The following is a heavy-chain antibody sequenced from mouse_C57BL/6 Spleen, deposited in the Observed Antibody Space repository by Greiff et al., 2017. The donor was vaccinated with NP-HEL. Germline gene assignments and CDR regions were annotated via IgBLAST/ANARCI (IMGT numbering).Heavy chain of an antibody. J-gene: IGHJ4*01. CDR1: GYAFSSYW. CDR2: IYPGDGDT. Sequence: VQLQQSGAELVKPGASVKISCKASGYAFSSYWMNWVKQRPGKGLEWIGQIYPGDGDTNYNGKFKGKATLTADESSSTAYMQLSSLTSEDSAVYFCARSGYGSSDAMDYWGQGTSVTVSS. CDR3: ARSGYGSSDAMDY. V-gene: IGHV1-80*01. D-gene: IGHD1-1*01.